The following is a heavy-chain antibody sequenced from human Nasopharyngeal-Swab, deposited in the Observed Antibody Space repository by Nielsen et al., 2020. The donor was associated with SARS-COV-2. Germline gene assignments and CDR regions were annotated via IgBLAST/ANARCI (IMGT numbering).Heavy chain of an antibody. V-gene: IGHV1-18*01. D-gene: IGHD6-13*01. J-gene: IGHJ4*02. Sequence: ASVKVSCKASGYTFTSYGISWVRQAPGQGLEWMGWISAYNGNTNYAQKLQGRVTMTTDTSTSTAYMELRSLRSDDTAVYYCALAILSSSWYGAGEYWGQGTLVTVSS. CDR3: ALAILSSSWYGAGEY. CDR1: GYTFTSYG. CDR2: ISAYNGNT.